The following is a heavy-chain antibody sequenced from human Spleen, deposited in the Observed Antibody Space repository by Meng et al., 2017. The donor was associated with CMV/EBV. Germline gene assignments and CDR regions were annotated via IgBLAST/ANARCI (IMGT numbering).Heavy chain of an antibody. V-gene: IGHV3-11*01. CDR3: TREAGTYYDSTGYQE. J-gene: IGHJ4*02. D-gene: IGHD3-22*01. Sequence: GESLKISCAASGFTFSDYYMNWIRQAPGKGLEWVSYISSGGSTIYYADSVKGRFAISRDNTKSSLYLQMNNLRADDTAVYYCTREAGTYYDSTGYQEWGPGTLVTVSS. CDR2: ISSGGSTI. CDR1: GFTFSDYY.